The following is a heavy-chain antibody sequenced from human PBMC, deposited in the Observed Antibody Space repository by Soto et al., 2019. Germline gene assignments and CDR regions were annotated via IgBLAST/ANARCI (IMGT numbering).Heavy chain of an antibody. D-gene: IGHD3-16*02. V-gene: IGHV4-39*01. CDR3: ARLEGYDYVWGSYRHSYYFDY. J-gene: IGHJ4*02. CDR1: GGSISSSSYS. CDR2: IYYSGST. Sequence: SETLSLTCTVSGGSISSSSYSWGWIRQPPGKGLEWIGSIYYSGSTYYNPSLKSRVTISVDTSKNQFSLKLSSVTAADTAVYYCARLEGYDYVWGSYRHSYYFDYWGQGTLVTVSS.